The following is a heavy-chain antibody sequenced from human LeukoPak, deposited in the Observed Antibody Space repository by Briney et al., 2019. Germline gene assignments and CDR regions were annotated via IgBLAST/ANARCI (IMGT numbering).Heavy chain of an antibody. CDR2: IYYSGST. V-gene: IGHV4-59*08. CDR1: GGSISSYY. CDR3: ARHVRGYSYGNAFDY. J-gene: IGHJ4*02. Sequence: PSETLSLTCTVSGGSISSYYWSWIRQPPGKGLEWIGYIYYSGSTNYNPSLKSRVTISVDTSKNQVSLKLSSVTAADTAVYYCARHVRGYSYGNAFDYWGQGTLVTVSS. D-gene: IGHD5-18*01.